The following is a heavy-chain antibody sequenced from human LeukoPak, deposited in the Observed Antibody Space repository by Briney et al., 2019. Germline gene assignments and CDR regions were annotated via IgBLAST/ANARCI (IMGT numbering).Heavy chain of an antibody. CDR1: GDXISSRHW. Sequence: SGTLSLTCAVSGDXISSRHWWSWVRQPPGKGLEWIGEIYHTGSTNYNPSLKSRVTISVDKSKNRFSLNLNSVTAADTAVYYCAGDSFSRGSASYVGDDFWGQGTLVTVSS. CDR3: AGDSFSRGSASYVGDDF. J-gene: IGHJ4*02. CDR2: IYHTGST. V-gene: IGHV4-4*02. D-gene: IGHD6-19*01.